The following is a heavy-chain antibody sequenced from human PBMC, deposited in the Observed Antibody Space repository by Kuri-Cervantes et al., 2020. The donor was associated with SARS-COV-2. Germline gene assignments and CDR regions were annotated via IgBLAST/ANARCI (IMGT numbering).Heavy chain of an antibody. J-gene: IGHJ4*02. V-gene: IGHV1-3*04. D-gene: IGHD6-19*01. CDR3: ASDGVSGSLSLDF. Sequence: ASVKVSCKASGYTFTNHAIHWVRQAPGQRLEWLGWINIGNDYTKYSQKFQGRVTITRDTFASTAYMELSSLRSEDTAVYYCASDGVSGSLSLDFWGQGTLVTVSS. CDR1: GYTFTNHA. CDR2: INIGNDYT.